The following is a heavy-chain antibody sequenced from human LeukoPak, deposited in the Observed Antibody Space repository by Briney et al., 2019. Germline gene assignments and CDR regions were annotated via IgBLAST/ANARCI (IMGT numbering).Heavy chain of an antibody. D-gene: IGHD1-7*01. V-gene: IGHV1-18*01. CDR2: ISAYNGNT. J-gene: IGHJ6*02. CDR3: ATSPRSRTWYYYYGMDV. CDR1: GYTFTSYG. Sequence: ASVKVSCKASGYTFTSYGISWVRQAPGQGLEWMGWISAYNGNTNYAQKLQGRVTMTTDTSTGTAYMELRSLRSDDTAVYYCATSPRSRTWYYYYGMDVWGQGTTVTVSS.